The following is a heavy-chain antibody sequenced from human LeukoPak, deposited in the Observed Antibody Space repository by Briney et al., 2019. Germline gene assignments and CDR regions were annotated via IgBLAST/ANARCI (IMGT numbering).Heavy chain of an antibody. Sequence: GASVKVSCKASGYTFTSYDINWVRQATGQGLEWMGWMNPNSGNTGYEQKFQGRVTMTRNTSISTAYMELSSLRSEDTAVYYCARRSGAAGTYYYYYYYMDVWGKGTTVTVSS. D-gene: IGHD6-13*01. CDR3: ARRSGAAGTYYYYYYYMDV. CDR1: GYTFTSYD. CDR2: MNPNSGNT. J-gene: IGHJ6*03. V-gene: IGHV1-8*01.